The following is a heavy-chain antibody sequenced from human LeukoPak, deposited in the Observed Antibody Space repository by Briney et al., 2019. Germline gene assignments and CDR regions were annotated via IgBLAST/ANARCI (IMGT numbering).Heavy chain of an antibody. CDR1: GFTFSNYW. D-gene: IGHD1-26*01. J-gene: IGHJ3*02. CDR3: LTVVETTIAAFDI. Sequence: GGSLRLSCAASGFTFSNYWLHWVRQAPGKGLVWVSRIDAYAKTTSYADSVKGRFTISTDNAKKTLYLQMNSLRVEDTAVYYCLTVVETTIAAFDIWGQGTMVTVSS. V-gene: IGHV3-74*01. CDR2: IDAYAKTT.